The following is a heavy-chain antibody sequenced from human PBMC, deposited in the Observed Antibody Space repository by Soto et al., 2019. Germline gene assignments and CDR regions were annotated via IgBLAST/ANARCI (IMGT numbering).Heavy chain of an antibody. CDR1: GFTFRSYS. CDR2: ISSSSSYI. Sequence: GGSLRLSCAASGFTFRSYSMNWVRQAPGKGLEWVSSISSSSSYIYYADSVKGRITISRDNAKNSLYLQMNSLRAEDTAVYYCARVPSKATTIFGVVENYWGQGTLVTVSS. D-gene: IGHD3-3*01. CDR3: ARVPSKATTIFGVVENY. V-gene: IGHV3-21*01. J-gene: IGHJ4*02.